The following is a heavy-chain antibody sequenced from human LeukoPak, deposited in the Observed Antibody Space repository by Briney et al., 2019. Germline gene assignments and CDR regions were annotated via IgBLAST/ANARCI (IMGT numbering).Heavy chain of an antibody. Sequence: SLRLSCAASGFTFDDYAMHWVRQAPGKGLEWVSGISWNSGSIGYADSVKGRFIISRDNAKNTLYLQMNSLRAEDTAVYYCARDGIAAVDFDYWGQGILVTVSS. CDR1: GFTFDDYA. D-gene: IGHD6-13*01. J-gene: IGHJ4*02. V-gene: IGHV3-9*01. CDR2: ISWNSGSI. CDR3: ARDGIAAVDFDY.